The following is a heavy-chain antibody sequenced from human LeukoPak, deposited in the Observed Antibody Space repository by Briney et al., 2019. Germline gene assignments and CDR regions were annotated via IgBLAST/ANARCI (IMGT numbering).Heavy chain of an antibody. Sequence: SETLSLTCTVSGGSISSGDYYWSWIRQPPGKGLERIGYIYYSGCTYYNPSLKSRVTISVDTSKNQFSLKLSSVTAADTAVYYCARGRGSGWPLDYWGQGTLVTVSS. D-gene: IGHD6-19*01. V-gene: IGHV4-30-4*01. CDR2: IYYSGCT. CDR3: ARGRGSGWPLDY. CDR1: GGSISSGDYY. J-gene: IGHJ4*02.